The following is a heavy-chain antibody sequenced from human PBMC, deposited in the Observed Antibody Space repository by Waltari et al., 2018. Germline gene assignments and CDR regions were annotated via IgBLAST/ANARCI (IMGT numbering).Heavy chain of an antibody. Sequence: EVQLVESGGGLVQPGGSLRLPCAASGFTVSSQWMIGVRQAPGKGLEWVANIKRDGSEKYHVDSVKGRFTISRDNAKNSLYLQMESLRGEDTAVYYCARGGYDSSWYWRDWGQGTLVTVSS. V-gene: IGHV3-7*04. CDR3: ARGGYDSSWYWRD. J-gene: IGHJ4*02. CDR2: IKRDGSEK. CDR1: GFTVSSQW. D-gene: IGHD6-13*01.